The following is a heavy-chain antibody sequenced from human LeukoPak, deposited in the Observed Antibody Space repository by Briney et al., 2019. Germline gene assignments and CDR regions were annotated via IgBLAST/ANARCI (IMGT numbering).Heavy chain of an antibody. V-gene: IGHV3-11*06. D-gene: IGHD6-19*01. CDR3: ARARHSSGWYVWFDP. CDR1: GFTFSDYY. CDR2: ISSSSSYT. J-gene: IGHJ5*02. Sequence: GGFLRLSCAASGFTFSDYYMSWIRQAPGKGLEWVSYISSSSSYTNYADSVKGRFTISRDNAKNSLYLQMNSLRAEDTAVYYCARARHSSGWYVWFDPWGQGTLVTVSS.